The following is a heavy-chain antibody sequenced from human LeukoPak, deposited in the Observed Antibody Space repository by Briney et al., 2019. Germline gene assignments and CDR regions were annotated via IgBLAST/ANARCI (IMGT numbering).Heavy chain of an antibody. D-gene: IGHD6-6*01. CDR1: GGTFSSYA. J-gene: IGHJ4*02. CDR2: IIPIFGTA. Sequence: SVKVSCKASGGTFSSYAISWVRQAPGQGLEWMGGIIPIFGTANYAQKFQGRVTITADESTSTAYMELSSLRSEDTAVYYCAITNPYSSSPQPLDDYWGQGTLVTVSS. CDR3: AITNPYSSSPQPLDDY. V-gene: IGHV1-69*13.